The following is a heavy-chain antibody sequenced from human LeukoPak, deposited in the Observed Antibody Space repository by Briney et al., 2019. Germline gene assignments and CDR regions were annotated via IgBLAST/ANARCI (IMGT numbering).Heavy chain of an antibody. D-gene: IGHD1-26*01. CDR1: GGSIGSYY. J-gene: IGHJ4*02. V-gene: IGHV4-4*07. Sequence: SDTLSLTCTVSGGSIGSYYWSWIRQPAGKGLEWIGRSYTTGSTNYNPSLKSRVTMSLDTSKNQLSLNLSSVTAADTAVNYCARSGGSGFQLDSWGQGTLVTVSS. CDR3: ARSGGSGFQLDS. CDR2: SYTTGST.